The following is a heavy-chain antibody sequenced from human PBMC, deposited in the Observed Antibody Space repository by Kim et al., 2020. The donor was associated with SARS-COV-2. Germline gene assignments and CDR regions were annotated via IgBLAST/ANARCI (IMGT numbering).Heavy chain of an antibody. CDR3: ARDSSGYDSSYYYYGMDV. CDR2: ISAYNGNT. CDR1: GYTFTSYG. Sequence: ASVKVSCKASGYTFTSYGISWVRQAPGQGLEWMGWISAYNGNTNYAQKLQGRVTMTTDTSTSTAYMELSSLRSDDTAVYYCARDSSGYDSSYYYYGMDVWGQGTTVTVSS. V-gene: IGHV1-18*01. D-gene: IGHD5-12*01. J-gene: IGHJ6*02.